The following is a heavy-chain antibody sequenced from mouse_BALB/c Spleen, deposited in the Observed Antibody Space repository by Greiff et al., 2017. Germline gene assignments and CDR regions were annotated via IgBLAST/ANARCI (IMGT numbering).Heavy chain of an antibody. CDR2: IDPENGDT. V-gene: IGHV14-4*02. CDR3: NAWGYGNYRFAY. CDR1: GFNIKDYY. D-gene: IGHD2-10*02. J-gene: IGHJ3*01. Sequence: EVKLMESGAELVRSGASVKLSCTASGFNIKDYYMHWVKQRPEQGLEWIGWIDPENGDTEYAPKFQGKATMTADTSSNTAYLQLSSLTSEDTAVYYCNAWGYGNYRFAYWGQGTLVTVSA.